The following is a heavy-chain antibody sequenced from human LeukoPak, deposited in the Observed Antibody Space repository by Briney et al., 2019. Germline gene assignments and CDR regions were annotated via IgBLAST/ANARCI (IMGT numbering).Heavy chain of an antibody. V-gene: IGHV4-30-2*01. D-gene: IGHD5-12*01. CDR3: ARTRGYSGYDSFDY. Sequence: SQTLSLTCAVSGGSISSGGYSWSWIRQPPGKGLEWIGYIYHSGSTCYNPSLKSRVTISVDRSKNQFSLKLSSVTAADTAVYYCARTRGYSGYDSFDYWGQGTLVTVSS. J-gene: IGHJ4*02. CDR2: IYHSGST. CDR1: GGSISSGGYS.